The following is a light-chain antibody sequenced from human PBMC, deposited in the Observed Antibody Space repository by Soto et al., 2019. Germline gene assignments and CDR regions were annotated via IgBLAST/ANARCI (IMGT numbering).Light chain of an antibody. V-gene: IGKV3-11*01. CDR1: QSVGSH. CDR3: QQRSAWPLT. Sequence: EIVLTQSPASLSLSPGERATLSCRASQSVGSHFAWYQQKPGQGPRLVIYDISKRATGIPARFSGSGFGTDFTRTISSLEPEDFAVYFGQQRSAWPLTFGGGTKVEI. J-gene: IGKJ4*01. CDR2: DIS.